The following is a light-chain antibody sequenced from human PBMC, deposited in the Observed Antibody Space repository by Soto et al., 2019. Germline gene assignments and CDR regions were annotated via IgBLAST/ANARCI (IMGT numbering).Light chain of an antibody. CDR1: SGHSIYA. J-gene: IGLJ2*01. Sequence: QPVLTQSPSASASLGASVKLTCTLSSGHSIYAIAWHQQQPEKGPRYLMKLNSDGSHSKGDGIPDRFSGSSSGAERYLTISSLQSEDEADYYCQTWGTGIQLFGGGTKLTVL. CDR3: QTWGTGIQL. V-gene: IGLV4-69*01. CDR2: LNSDGSH.